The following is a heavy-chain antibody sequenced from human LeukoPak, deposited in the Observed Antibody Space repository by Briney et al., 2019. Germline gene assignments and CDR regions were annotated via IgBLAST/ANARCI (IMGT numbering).Heavy chain of an antibody. CDR1: GYTFTSYY. V-gene: IGHV1-46*01. CDR2: INPSGGST. D-gene: IGHD6-19*01. J-gene: IGHJ3*02. CDR3: ARDRRWLNAFDI. Sequence: ASVKVSCEASGYTFTSYYMHWVRQAPGQGLEWMGIINPSGGSTSYAQKFQGRVTMTRDTSTSTVYMELSSLRSEDTAVYYCARDRRWLNAFDIWGQGTMVTVSS.